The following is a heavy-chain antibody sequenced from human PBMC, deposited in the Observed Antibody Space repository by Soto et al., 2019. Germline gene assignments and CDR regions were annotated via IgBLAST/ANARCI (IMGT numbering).Heavy chain of an antibody. CDR2: INPNSGGT. Sequence: ASVKVSCKASGYTFTGYYMHWVRQAPGQGLEWMGWINPNSGGTNYAQKFQGWVTMTRDTSISTAYMELSRLRSDDTAVYYCAREENGIVATIARNDGFDIWGQGTMVTVSS. CDR3: AREENGIVATIARNDGFDI. J-gene: IGHJ3*02. V-gene: IGHV1-2*04. D-gene: IGHD5-12*01. CDR1: GYTFTGYY.